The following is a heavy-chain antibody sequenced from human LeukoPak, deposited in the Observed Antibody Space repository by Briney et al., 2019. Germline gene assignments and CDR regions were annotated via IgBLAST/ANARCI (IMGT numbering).Heavy chain of an antibody. V-gene: IGHV1-69*13. CDR3: ARGDSSLPLYYFDY. CDR1: GGTFSSYA. Sequence: ASVKVSCKASGGTFSSYAISWVRQAPGQGLEWMGGIIPIFGTANYAQKFQGRVTITADESTSTAYMELSSLRSEDTAVYYCARGDSSLPLYYFDYWGQGTLVTVSS. D-gene: IGHD6-6*01. CDR2: IIPIFGTA. J-gene: IGHJ4*02.